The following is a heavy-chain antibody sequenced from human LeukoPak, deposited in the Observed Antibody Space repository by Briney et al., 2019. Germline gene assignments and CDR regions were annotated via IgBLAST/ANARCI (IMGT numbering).Heavy chain of an antibody. CDR3: TKDTHDY. Sequence: GGSLRLSCAASGFTFSGSWMSWVRQAPGKGLEWVATIKGDGSGKFYVDSVKGRFAISRDDAKSSLALQMDSLRSEDTAVYYCTKDTHDYWGQGTLVTVSS. CDR2: IKGDGSGK. CDR1: GFTFSGSW. J-gene: IGHJ4*02. V-gene: IGHV3-7*04.